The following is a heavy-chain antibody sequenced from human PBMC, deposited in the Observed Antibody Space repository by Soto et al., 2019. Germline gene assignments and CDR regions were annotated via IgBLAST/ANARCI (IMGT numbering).Heavy chain of an antibody. CDR3: AKRDGSGWYYFYY. D-gene: IGHD6-19*01. CDR1: GFTFANYA. Sequence: GGSLRLSCAASGFTFANYAMSWVRQAPGKGLEWVSATSGSGGNPYYADSVKGRFTISRDNSKNTLYLQMNSLRADDTAVYYCAKRDGSGWYYFYYWGLGTLVTVSS. CDR2: TSGSGGNP. J-gene: IGHJ4*01. V-gene: IGHV3-23*01.